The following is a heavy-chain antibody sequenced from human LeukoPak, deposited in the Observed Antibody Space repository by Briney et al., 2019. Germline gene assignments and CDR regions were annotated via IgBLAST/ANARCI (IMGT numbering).Heavy chain of an antibody. CDR1: GGSISSYY. Sequence: SETLSLTCTVSGGSISSYYWSWIRQPPGKGLEWIGYIYYSGSTNYNPSLKSRVTISVDTSKNQFSLKLSSVTAADTAVYYCARLVIHAFDIWGQGTMVTVSS. CDR2: IYYSGST. J-gene: IGHJ3*02. CDR3: ARLVIHAFDI. V-gene: IGHV4-59*08. D-gene: IGHD2-21*01.